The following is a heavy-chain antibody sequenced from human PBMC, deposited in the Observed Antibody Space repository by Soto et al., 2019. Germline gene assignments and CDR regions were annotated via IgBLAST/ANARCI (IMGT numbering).Heavy chain of an antibody. CDR2: ISSSSSYI. V-gene: IGHV3-21*01. Sequence: PGGSLRLSCAASGFTFSSYSMNWVRQAPGKGLEWVSSISSSSSYIYYADSVKGRFTISRDNAKNSLYLQMNSLRAEDTAVYYCARVVGDRPLRPFDPWGQGTLVTVSS. CDR3: ARVVGDRPLRPFDP. J-gene: IGHJ5*02. D-gene: IGHD1-26*01. CDR1: GFTFSSYS.